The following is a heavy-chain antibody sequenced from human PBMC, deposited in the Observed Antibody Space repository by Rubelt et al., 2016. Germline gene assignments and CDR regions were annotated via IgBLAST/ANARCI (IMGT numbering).Heavy chain of an antibody. Sequence: QITLKESGPTLVKPTQTLTLTCTFSGFSLSTSGVGVGWIRQPPGKALEWLALIYWDDDKRYSPSLKSRLTITKDTSKSQVVLTMTNMDPVDTATYYCAPTIVGVVYHRNAAFDIWGQGTMVTVSS. CDR1: GFSLSTSGVG. V-gene: IGHV2-5*02. J-gene: IGHJ3*02. CDR3: APTIVGVVYHRNAAFDI. CDR2: IYWDDDK. D-gene: IGHD3-3*01.